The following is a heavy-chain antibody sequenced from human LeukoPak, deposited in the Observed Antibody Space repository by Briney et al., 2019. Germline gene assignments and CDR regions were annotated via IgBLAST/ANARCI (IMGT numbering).Heavy chain of an antibody. CDR2: IIPIFGTA. CDR3: ARPHYSNYLYYFDY. CDR1: GGTFSSYA. Sequence: GASVKVSCKASGGTFSSYAISWVRQAPGQGLEWMGGIIPIFGTANYAQKFQSRVTITADESTSTAYMELSSLRSEDTAVYYCARPHYSNYLYYFDYWGQGTLVTVSS. J-gene: IGHJ4*02. V-gene: IGHV1-69*01. D-gene: IGHD4-11*01.